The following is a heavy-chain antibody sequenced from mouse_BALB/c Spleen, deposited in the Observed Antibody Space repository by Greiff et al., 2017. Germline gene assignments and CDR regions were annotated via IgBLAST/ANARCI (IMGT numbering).Heavy chain of an antibody. CDR3: ASITTVVAPGAMDY. V-gene: IGHV1-14*01. D-gene: IGHD1-1*01. J-gene: IGHJ4*01. CDR1: GYTFTSYV. CDR2: INPYNDGT. Sequence: EVQLKQSGPELVKPGASVKMSCKASGYTFTSYVMHWVKQKPGQGLEWIGYINPYNDGTKYNEKFKGKATLTSDKSSSTAYMELSSLTSEDSAVYYCASITTVVAPGAMDYWGQGTSVTVSS.